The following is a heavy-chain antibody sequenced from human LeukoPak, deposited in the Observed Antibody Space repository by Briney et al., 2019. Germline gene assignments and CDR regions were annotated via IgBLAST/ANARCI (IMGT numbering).Heavy chain of an antibody. Sequence: GGSLRLSCAASGFTFSTYGMHWLRQAPGKGLEWVAFIRFDASNKYYADSVKGRFSISRDNSKNTVYLQMNRLRAEDTAIYYCANQRRDSSSSSFRYYFDYWGQGTLVTVSS. CDR2: IRFDASNK. V-gene: IGHV3-30*02. D-gene: IGHD6-6*01. J-gene: IGHJ4*02. CDR1: GFTFSTYG. CDR3: ANQRRDSSSSSFRYYFDY.